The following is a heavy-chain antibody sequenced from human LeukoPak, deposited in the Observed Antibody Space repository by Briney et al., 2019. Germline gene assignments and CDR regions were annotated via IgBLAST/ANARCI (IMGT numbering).Heavy chain of an antibody. Sequence: SSETLSLTCTVSGDSISNDDYYWGWIRQPAGKGLEWIGRFSASGNSNYNPSLKSRLTISVDTSKNQFSLKLTSVTAADTAVYYCARPVPSRLGWFDPWGQGTLVIVSS. CDR1: GDSISNDDYY. V-gene: IGHV4-61*02. J-gene: IGHJ5*02. D-gene: IGHD1-1*01. CDR2: FSASGNS. CDR3: ARPVPSRLGWFDP.